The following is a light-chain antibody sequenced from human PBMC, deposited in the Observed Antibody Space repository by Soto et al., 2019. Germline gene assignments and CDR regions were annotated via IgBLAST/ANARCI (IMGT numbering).Light chain of an antibody. CDR1: QSISSY. CDR2: AAS. Sequence: DIQMTQSPSSLSASVVYRVTITCRASQSISSYLNWYQQKPGKAPKLLIYAASSLQSGVPSRFSGSGSGTDFTLTISSLQPEDFATYYCQQSYSTGITFGQGTRLEIK. V-gene: IGKV1-39*01. J-gene: IGKJ5*01. CDR3: QQSYSTGIT.